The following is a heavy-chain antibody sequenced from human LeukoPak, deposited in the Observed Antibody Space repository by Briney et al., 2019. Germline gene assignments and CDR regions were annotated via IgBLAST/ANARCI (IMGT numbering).Heavy chain of an antibody. CDR1: GYTFTGYY. CDR2: INPNSGGT. D-gene: IGHD3-16*01. J-gene: IGHJ5*02. V-gene: IGHV1-2*02. CDR3: ARHYDYVWGHLDWFDP. Sequence: ASVKVSCKASGYTFTGYYMHWVRQAPGQGLEWMGWINPNSGGTNYAQKFQGRVTMTRDTSISTAYMELRSLRSDDTAVYYCARHYDYVWGHLDWFDPWGQGTLVTVSS.